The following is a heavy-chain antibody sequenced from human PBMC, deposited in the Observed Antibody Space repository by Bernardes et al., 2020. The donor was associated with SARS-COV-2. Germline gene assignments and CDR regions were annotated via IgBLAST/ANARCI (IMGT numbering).Heavy chain of an antibody. CDR3: ARAPSLFYGMDV. J-gene: IGHJ6*02. CDR1: GYNFTGYY. CDR2: IDPNRGGT. Sequence: ASVKVSCKASGYNFTGYYMHWVRQAPGQGLEWMGWIDPNRGGTDYAQKFQDRVTMTRDTSISTAYMELSSLRSDDTAVYYCARAPSLFYGMDVWGPGTTVTVAS. V-gene: IGHV1-2*02.